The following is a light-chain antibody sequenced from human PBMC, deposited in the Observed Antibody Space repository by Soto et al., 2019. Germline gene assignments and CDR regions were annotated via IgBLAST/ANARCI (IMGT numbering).Light chain of an antibody. CDR3: SSYTTSGTPV. CDR1: SSDVGGYNY. Sequence: QSALTQPASVSGSPGQSITISCTGTSSDVGGYNYLSWYQQHPGKAPRVMIYEVSNRPSGVSNRFSGSKSSNTASLTISGLQAEDEADYFCSSYTTSGTPVFGGGTKLTVL. J-gene: IGLJ3*02. CDR2: EVS. V-gene: IGLV2-14*01.